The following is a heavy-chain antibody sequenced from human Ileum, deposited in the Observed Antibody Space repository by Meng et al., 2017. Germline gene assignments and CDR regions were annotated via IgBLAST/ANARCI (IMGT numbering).Heavy chain of an antibody. J-gene: IGHJ4*02. V-gene: IGHV3-23*01. CDR3: AKDTYYYDSSGYPTFDY. D-gene: IGHD3-22*01. CDR2: ISGSGGST. CDR1: GFTFSSYA. Sequence: EVQRLEPGGGLVQLGGSLRLSCAAPGFTFSSYAMSWVRQAPGEGLEWVSAISGSGGSTYYADSVKGRFTISRDNSKNTLYLQMNSLRAEDTAVYYCAKDTYYYDSSGYPTFDYWGQGTLVTVSS.